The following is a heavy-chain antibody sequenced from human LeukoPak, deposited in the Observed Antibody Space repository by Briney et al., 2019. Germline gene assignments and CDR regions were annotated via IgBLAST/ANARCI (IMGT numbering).Heavy chain of an antibody. CDR1: GFTFSSYA. Sequence: GGSLRLSCAAPGFTFSSYAMSWVRQAPGKGLEWVSAISGSGGSTYYAGSVKGRFSISRDNSKNTLYLQMNSLRAEDTAVYYCARDLGGSQDYWGQGILVTVSS. J-gene: IGHJ4*02. V-gene: IGHV3-23*01. CDR2: ISGSGGST. D-gene: IGHD4-23*01. CDR3: ARDLGGSQDY.